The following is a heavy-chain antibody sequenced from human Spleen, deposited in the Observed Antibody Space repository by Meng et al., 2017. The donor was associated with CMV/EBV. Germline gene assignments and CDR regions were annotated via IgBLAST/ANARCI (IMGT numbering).Heavy chain of an antibody. CDR1: SGSISSNVYY. J-gene: IGHJ4*02. CDR3: ARHRSSIVRGLKHPFDY. Sequence: GSLRLSCTVSSGSISSNVYYWGWIRQPPGKGLEWIGSIYYSGSIYYNPSLKSRVTISVDTSKNQFSLKLTSVTAADTAVYYCARHRSSIVRGLKHPFDYWGQGTLVTVSS. V-gene: IGHV4-39*01. D-gene: IGHD3-10*01. CDR2: IYYSGSI.